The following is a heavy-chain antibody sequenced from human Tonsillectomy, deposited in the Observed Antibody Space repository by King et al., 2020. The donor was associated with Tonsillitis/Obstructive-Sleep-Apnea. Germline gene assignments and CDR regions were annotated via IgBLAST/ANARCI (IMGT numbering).Heavy chain of an antibody. Sequence: QLVQSGAEVKKPGESVRISCKGFGYSFTSYWISWVRQMPGKGLEWMGRIDPSDSYTNYSPPFQGHVTISTDKSNSTAYLQWSSLKASDTAMYYCAGGEYRYSRGKYWFDPWGQGTLVTVSS. V-gene: IGHV5-10-1*01. CDR1: GYSFTSYW. CDR3: AGGEYRYSRGKYWFDP. D-gene: IGHD1-26*01. J-gene: IGHJ5*02. CDR2: IDPSDSYT.